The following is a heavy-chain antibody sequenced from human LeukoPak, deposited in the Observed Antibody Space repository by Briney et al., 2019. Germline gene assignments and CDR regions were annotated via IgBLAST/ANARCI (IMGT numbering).Heavy chain of an antibody. CDR1: GFTFSSYA. Sequence: GGSLRLSCAASGFTFSSYAMSWVRQAPGKGLEWVSAISGSGGSTYYADSVKGRFTISRDNSKNTLYPQMNSLRAEDTAVYYCAKMEDYYDSSGENYWGQGTLVTVSS. CDR2: ISGSGGST. D-gene: IGHD3-22*01. CDR3: AKMEDYYDSSGENY. V-gene: IGHV3-23*01. J-gene: IGHJ4*02.